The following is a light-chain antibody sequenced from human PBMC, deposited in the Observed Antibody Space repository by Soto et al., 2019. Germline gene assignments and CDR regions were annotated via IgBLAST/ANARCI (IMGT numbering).Light chain of an antibody. CDR1: QSVSSSF. CDR2: GAS. V-gene: IGKV3-20*01. J-gene: IGKJ4*01. CDR3: QQYGSPLA. Sequence: PGERATLSCRASQSVSSSFVAWYKQKPGQAPRLLIYGASTRATGIPDRFGGSGSGTEFTLTISRLEPEDFAVYYCQQYGSPLAFGGGTKVDIK.